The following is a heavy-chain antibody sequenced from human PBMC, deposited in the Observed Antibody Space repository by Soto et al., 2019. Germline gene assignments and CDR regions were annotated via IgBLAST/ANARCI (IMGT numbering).Heavy chain of an antibody. CDR3: AKGDNLGPKTGYAFDP. V-gene: IGHV6-1*01. D-gene: IGHD5-12*01. CDR1: GDSVFSNTAS. J-gene: IGHJ5*02. Sequence: SQTLSLTCAISGDSVFSNTASWNWIRQSPSRGIEWLGRTYFRSKWYNDYAVSAKSRIIINPDTSNNQFSLQLNSVTPEDTAVYFCAKGDNLGPKTGYAFDPWGQGIMVTVAS. CDR2: TYFRSKWYN.